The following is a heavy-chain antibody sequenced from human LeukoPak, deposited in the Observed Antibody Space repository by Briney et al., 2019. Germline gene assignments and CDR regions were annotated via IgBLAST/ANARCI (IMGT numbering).Heavy chain of an antibody. CDR2: IIPIFGTA. J-gene: IGHJ5*02. CDR3: AGRYSSSPGRFDP. V-gene: IGHV1-69*13. D-gene: IGHD6-13*01. CDR1: GGTFSSYA. Sequence: ASVKVSCKASGGTFSSYAISWVRQAPGQGLEWMGGIIPIFGTANYAQKFQGRVTITADESTSTAYMELSCLRSEDTAVYYCAGRYSSSPGRFDPWGQGTLVTVSS.